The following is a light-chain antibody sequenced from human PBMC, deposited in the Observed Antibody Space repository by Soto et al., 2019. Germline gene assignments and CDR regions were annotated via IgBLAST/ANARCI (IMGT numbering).Light chain of an antibody. CDR2: GAS. CDR3: QQYCSSPPT. CDR1: QTINSRY. V-gene: IGKV3-20*01. Sequence: EMVLTQSPGTLYLSPGERVTLSCRASQTINSRYLAWYQQKLGQAPRLLIYGASSRATGIPDRFSGSGSGTYFTLTVSRLEPEDFAVFDCQQYCSSPPTFGQGTKLEIK. J-gene: IGKJ2*01.